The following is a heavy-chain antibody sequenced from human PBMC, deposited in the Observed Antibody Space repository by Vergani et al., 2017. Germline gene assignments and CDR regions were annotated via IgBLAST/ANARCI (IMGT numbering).Heavy chain of an antibody. J-gene: IGHJ6*02. D-gene: IGHD3-10*01. Sequence: QVQLVESGGGVFHPLPSLSLSSPPSLFSFSPSPPPSFPHAPPXALLCFSLISYDGSNKYYADSVKGRFTISRDNSKNTLYLQMNSLRAEDTAVYYCARDLVWFGELLPPHDYYYGMDVWGQGTTVTVSS. CDR1: LFSFSPSP. CDR3: ARDLVWFGELLPPHDYYYGMDV. V-gene: IGHV3-30-3*01. CDR2: ISYDGSNK.